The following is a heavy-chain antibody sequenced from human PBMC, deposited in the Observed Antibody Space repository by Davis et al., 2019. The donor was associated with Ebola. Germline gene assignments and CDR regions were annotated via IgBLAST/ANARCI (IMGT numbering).Heavy chain of an antibody. J-gene: IGHJ3*02. V-gene: IGHV4-39*01. CDR2: ISYSGST. CDR1: GGSISSSSYY. CDR3: ARYWYSMIVVVTYRGAFDI. Sequence: SETLSLTCTVSGGSISSSSYYWGWIRQPPGKGLEWIGSISYSGSTYYNPSLKSRVTISVDTSKNQFSLKLSSVTAADTAVYYCARYWYSMIVVVTYRGAFDIWGQGTMVTVSS. D-gene: IGHD3-22*01.